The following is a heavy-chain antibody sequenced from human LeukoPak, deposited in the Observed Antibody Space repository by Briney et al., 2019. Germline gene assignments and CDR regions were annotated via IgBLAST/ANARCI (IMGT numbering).Heavy chain of an antibody. CDR1: GFTFSSYS. Sequence: MSGGSLRLSCAASGFTFSSYSMNWVRQAPGKGLEWVSSISSSSSYIYYADSVKGRFTISRDNAKNSLYLQMNSLRAEDTAVYYCARVRRASNWFDPWGQGTLVTVSS. J-gene: IGHJ5*02. CDR2: ISSSSSYI. CDR3: ARVRRASNWFDP. V-gene: IGHV3-21*01.